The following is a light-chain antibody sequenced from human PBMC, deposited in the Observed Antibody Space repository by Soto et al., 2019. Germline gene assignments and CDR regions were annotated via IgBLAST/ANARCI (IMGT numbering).Light chain of an antibody. CDR2: DNN. V-gene: IGLV1-51*01. CDR3: GTWDSSLSAVV. CDR1: SSNIGNNY. Sequence: QSALTQPPSVSAAPGQKVTISCSGSSSNIGNNYVFWYQQLPGTAPKVLIHDNNKRPSGIPDRFSGSKSGTSATLAITGLQTGDEADYHCGTWDSSLSAVVFGGGTKLTVL. J-gene: IGLJ2*01.